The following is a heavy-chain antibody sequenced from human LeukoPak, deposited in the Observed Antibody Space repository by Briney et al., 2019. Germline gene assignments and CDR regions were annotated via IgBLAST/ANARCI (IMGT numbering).Heavy chain of an antibody. Sequence: GGSLRLSWSASGXTFSNYAMHWVRQAPGQGLEYVSAISDTGGSTFYADSVKGRFTISRDNSKNTLYLQMSSLRAEDTAVYYCVKVLGSLYYYDSWGQGTLVTVSS. D-gene: IGHD3-22*01. V-gene: IGHV3-64D*06. CDR3: VKVLGSLYYYDS. CDR2: ISDTGGST. CDR1: GXTFSNYA. J-gene: IGHJ5*01.